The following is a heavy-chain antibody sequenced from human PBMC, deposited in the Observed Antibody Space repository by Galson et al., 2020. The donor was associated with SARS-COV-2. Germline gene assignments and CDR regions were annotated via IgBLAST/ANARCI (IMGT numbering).Heavy chain of an antibody. CDR2: ISYDGSNK. D-gene: IGHD1-26*01. Sequence: GGSLRLSCAASGFTFSSYAMHWVRQAPGKGLEWVAVISYDGSNKYYADSVKGRFTISRDNSKNTLYLQMNSLRAEGTAVYYCARGSGSYREYFQHWGQGTLVTVSS. CDR3: ARGSGSYREYFQH. V-gene: IGHV3-30*04. J-gene: IGHJ1*01. CDR1: GFTFSSYA.